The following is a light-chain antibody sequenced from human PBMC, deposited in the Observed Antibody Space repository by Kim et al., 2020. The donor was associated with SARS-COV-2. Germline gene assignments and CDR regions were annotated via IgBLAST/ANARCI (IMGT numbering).Light chain of an antibody. CDR2: GKN. J-gene: IGLJ2*01. CDR3: NSRDSSGNYVV. V-gene: IGLV3-19*01. Sequence: SSELTQDPAVSVALGQTVRITCQGDSLRSYYASWYQQKPGQAPVLVIYGKNNRPSGIPDRFSGSSSGNTASLTITGAQAEDAADYYCNSRDSSGNYVVFG. CDR1: SLRSYY.